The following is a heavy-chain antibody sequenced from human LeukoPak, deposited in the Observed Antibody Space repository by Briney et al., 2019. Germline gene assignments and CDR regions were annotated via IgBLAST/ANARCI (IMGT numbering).Heavy chain of an antibody. D-gene: IGHD5-24*01. J-gene: IGHJ4*02. V-gene: IGHV3-23*01. Sequence: GGSLRLSCAASGFTFSSYAMSWVRQAPGKGLEWVSAISGSGGSTYSADSVKGRFTISRDNSKNTLYLQMNSLRAEDTAVYYCARGGNGYNFDYWGQGTLVTVSS. CDR3: ARGGNGYNFDY. CDR2: ISGSGGST. CDR1: GFTFSSYA.